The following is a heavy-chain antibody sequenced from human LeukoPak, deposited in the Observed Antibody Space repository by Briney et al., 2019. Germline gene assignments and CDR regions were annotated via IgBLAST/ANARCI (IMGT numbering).Heavy chain of an antibody. CDR3: ARFGYFPDY. D-gene: IGHD3-10*01. J-gene: IGHJ4*02. CDR1: GFTVSSNY. Sequence: TGGSLRLSCAASGFTVSSNYMSWVRQAPGKGLEWVSYISSSDSTIYYADSVKGRFTISRDNAKKSLYLQMNSLRAEDTAVYFCARFGYFPDYWGQGTLVTVSS. V-gene: IGHV3-11*04. CDR2: ISSSDSTI.